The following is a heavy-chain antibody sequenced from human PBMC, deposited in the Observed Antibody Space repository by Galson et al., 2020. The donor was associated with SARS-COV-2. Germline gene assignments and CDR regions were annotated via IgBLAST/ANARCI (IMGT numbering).Heavy chain of an antibody. CDR2: IPHIEYT. CDR1: CPSTRSGYP. CDR3: VRDWGSGPIHPLAFDI. D-gene: IGHD2-2*02. J-gene: IGHJ3*02. V-gene: IGHV4-38-2*01. Sequence: PSERLSQTSDVSCPSTRSGYPWGWKPPPAGKGWGYIETIPHIEYTYYITSLTSRLAISVDTSTNQFSLKLTSVTSADTAVYYCVRDWGSGPIHPLAFDIWGKGTMVTFSS.